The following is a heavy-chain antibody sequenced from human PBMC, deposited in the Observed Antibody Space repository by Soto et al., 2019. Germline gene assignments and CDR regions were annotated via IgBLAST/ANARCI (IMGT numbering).Heavy chain of an antibody. Sequence: QVQLVQSGAEVKKPGSSVKVSCKASGGTFSSYAISWVRQAPGQGLEWMGGIIPIFGTANYAQKFQGRVTITADEATSTAYMELSSLRSEDTAVYYCARGVVVTAMDLGTFDYWGQGTLVTVSS. D-gene: IGHD2-21*02. J-gene: IGHJ4*02. V-gene: IGHV1-69*12. CDR3: ARGVVVTAMDLGTFDY. CDR1: GGTFSSYA. CDR2: IIPIFGTA.